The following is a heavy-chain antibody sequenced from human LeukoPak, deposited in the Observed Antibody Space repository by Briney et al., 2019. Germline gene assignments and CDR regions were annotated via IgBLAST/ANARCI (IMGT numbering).Heavy chain of an antibody. J-gene: IGHJ6*03. CDR2: ISGSGGST. V-gene: IGHV3-23*01. D-gene: IGHD6-19*01. CDR3: AKTLRSAYSSGWYSYYYYMDV. Sequence: WGSLRLSCAASGFTFSSYAMSWVRQAPGKGLEWVSAISGSGGSTYYADSVKGRFTISRDNSKNTLYLQMNSLRAEDTAVYYCAKTLRSAYSSGWYSYYYYMDVWGKGTTVTVSS. CDR1: GFTFSSYA.